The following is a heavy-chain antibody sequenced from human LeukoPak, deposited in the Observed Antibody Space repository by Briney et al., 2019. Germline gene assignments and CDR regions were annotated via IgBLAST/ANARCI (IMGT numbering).Heavy chain of an antibody. CDR3: ARGYSSGWYGIDY. CDR2: INPNSGGT. J-gene: IGHJ4*02. Sequence: ASVKVSCKASGYTFTGYYMHWVRQAPGQGLEWMGWINPNSGGTNYAQKFQGRVTMTRDTSISTAYMELSRLRSDDTAVYYCARGYSSGWYGIDYWGQGTLVTVSS. D-gene: IGHD6-19*01. CDR1: GYTFTGYY. V-gene: IGHV1-2*02.